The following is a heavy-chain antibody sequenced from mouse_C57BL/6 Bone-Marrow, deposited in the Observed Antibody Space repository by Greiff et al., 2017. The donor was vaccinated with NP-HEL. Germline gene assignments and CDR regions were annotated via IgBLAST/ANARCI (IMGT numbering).Heavy chain of an antibody. J-gene: IGHJ4*01. Sequence: QVQLQQSGAELVRPGASVTLSCKASGYTFTDYEMHWVKQTPVHGLEWIGAIDPETGGTAYNQKFKGKAILTADKSSSTAYMELRSLTSEDSAVYYCRYDYDVYAMDYWGQGTSVTVSS. CDR3: RYDYDVYAMDY. CDR2: IDPETGGT. V-gene: IGHV1-15*01. CDR1: GYTFTDYE. D-gene: IGHD2-4*01.